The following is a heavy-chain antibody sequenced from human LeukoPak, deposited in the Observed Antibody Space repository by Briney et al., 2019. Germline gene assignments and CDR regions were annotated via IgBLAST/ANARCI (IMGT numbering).Heavy chain of an antibody. Sequence: SETLSLTCAVSGGSFSSSNWWSWVRQPPGKGLEWIGEIYHSGSTNYNPSLKSRVTISVDKSKNQFSPKLSSVTAADTAVYYCARDRGGYTYSHDYWGQGTLVTVSS. CDR2: IYHSGST. V-gene: IGHV4-4*02. D-gene: IGHD5-18*01. CDR3: ARDRGGYTYSHDY. J-gene: IGHJ4*02. CDR1: GGSFSSSNW.